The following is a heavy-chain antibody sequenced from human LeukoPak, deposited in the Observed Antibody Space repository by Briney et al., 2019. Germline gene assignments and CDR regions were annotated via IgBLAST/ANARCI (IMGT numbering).Heavy chain of an antibody. V-gene: IGHV4-59*01. D-gene: IGHD3-16*01. Sequence: NPSETLSLTCTVSGGSISSYYWSWIRQPPGKGLEWIGYIYYSGSTNYNPSLKSRVTISVDTSKNQFSLKLSSVTAADTAVYYCARGGHDYVWGSYRYVYMDVWGKGTTVTVSS. CDR2: IYYSGST. J-gene: IGHJ6*03. CDR1: GGSISSYY. CDR3: ARGGHDYVWGSYRYVYMDV.